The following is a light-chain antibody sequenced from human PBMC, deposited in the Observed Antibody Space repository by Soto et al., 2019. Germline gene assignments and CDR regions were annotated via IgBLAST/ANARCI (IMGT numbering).Light chain of an antibody. Sequence: QAVVTQEPSLTVSPGGTVTLTCGSSTXAVTSGHYPYWFQQKPGQAPRTLIYDTSNKHSWTPARFSGSLLGGKAALTLSGAQPEDEAEYYCLLSYSGARLYVFGTGTKVTVL. V-gene: IGLV7-46*01. CDR3: LLSYSGARLYV. CDR2: DTS. CDR1: TXAVTSGHY. J-gene: IGLJ1*01.